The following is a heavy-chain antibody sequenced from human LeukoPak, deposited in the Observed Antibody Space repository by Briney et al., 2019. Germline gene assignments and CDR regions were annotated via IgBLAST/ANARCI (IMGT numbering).Heavy chain of an antibody. CDR2: ISGSDDGT. CDR1: GFTFSTYA. D-gene: IGHD2-15*01. Sequence: GGSLRLSCAASGFTFSTYAMSRVHQIPGKGLEWVSAISGSDDGTYYADSVKGRFTISRDNSRNTLYLQMNTLRAEDTAVYFCAKSPVSSCRGSFCYPFDYWGQGNLVTVSS. J-gene: IGHJ4*02. V-gene: IGHV3-23*01. CDR3: AKSPVSSCRGSFCYPFDY.